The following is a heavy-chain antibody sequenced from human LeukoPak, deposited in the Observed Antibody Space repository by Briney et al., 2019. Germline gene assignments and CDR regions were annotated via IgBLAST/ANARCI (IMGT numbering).Heavy chain of an antibody. CDR3: ARGYYYGMDV. V-gene: IGHV3-33*01. CDR1: GFTFSNYA. J-gene: IGHJ6*02. CDR2: IWNDASNK. Sequence: GGSLRLSCAASGFTFSNYAMHWVRQAPGKGLEWVAVIWNDASNKYYADSVEGRFTISRDVFKNTLYLQMNSLTAEDTAVYYCARGYYYGMDVWGQGTTVTVSS.